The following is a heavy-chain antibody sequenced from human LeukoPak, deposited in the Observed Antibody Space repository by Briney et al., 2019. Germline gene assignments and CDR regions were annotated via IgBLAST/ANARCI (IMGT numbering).Heavy chain of an antibody. D-gene: IGHD4-23*01. V-gene: IGHV3-74*01. CDR3: AREEAATVVPYFDY. Sequence: GGSLRLSCAASGFTFSSYWMHWVRQAPGKGLAWVSRIKSDGSTTSYADSVKGRFTISRDNAKNTLYLQMNSLRAEDTAVYYCAREEAATVVPYFDYWGQGTLVTVSS. CDR2: IKSDGSTT. J-gene: IGHJ4*02. CDR1: GFTFSSYW.